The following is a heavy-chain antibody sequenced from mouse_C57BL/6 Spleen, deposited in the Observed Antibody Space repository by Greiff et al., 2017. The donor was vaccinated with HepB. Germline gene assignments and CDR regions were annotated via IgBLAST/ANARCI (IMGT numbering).Heavy chain of an antibody. CDR2: IYPGDGDT. V-gene: IGHV1-80*01. D-gene: IGHD2-3*01. CDR1: GYAFSSYW. CDR3: ARGGDGYYPYYYAMDY. J-gene: IGHJ4*01. Sequence: QLQQSGAELVKPGASVKISCKASGYAFSSYWMNWVKQRPGKGLEWIGQIYPGDGDTNYNGKFKGKATLTADKSSSTAYMQLSSLTSEDSAVYFCARGGDGYYPYYYAMDYWGQGTSVTVSS.